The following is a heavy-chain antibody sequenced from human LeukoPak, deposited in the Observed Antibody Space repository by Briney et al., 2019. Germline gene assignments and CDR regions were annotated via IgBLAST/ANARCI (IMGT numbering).Heavy chain of an antibody. D-gene: IGHD2-15*01. CDR3: AKAGYCNGGTCYGNFAY. J-gene: IGHJ4*02. Sequence: GGSLRLSCAASEDTFRNTYGMNWVRQAPGKGLEWVSGISGSGRNTYYADSVEGRFTISRDTSKNTLYLQMNSLRAEDTAIYFCAKAGYCNGGTCYGNFAYWSQGTLVTVSS. CDR2: ISGSGRNT. CDR1: EDTFRNTYG. V-gene: IGHV3-23*01.